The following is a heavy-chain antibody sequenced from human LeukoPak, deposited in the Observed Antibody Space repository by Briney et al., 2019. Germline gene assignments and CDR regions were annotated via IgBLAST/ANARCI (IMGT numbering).Heavy chain of an antibody. CDR2: MYSSVNA. Sequence: SETLSLTCTVSGGSISSGSYYWSWIRQPAGRGLEWIGRMYSSVNANYDPSLKSRVTMSLDTSKNQFSLNLSSVSAADTAVYFCARSSGWYMGFNYWGQGALVTVSS. J-gene: IGHJ4*02. V-gene: IGHV4-61*02. CDR3: ARSSGWYMGFNY. D-gene: IGHD6-19*01. CDR1: GGSISSGSYY.